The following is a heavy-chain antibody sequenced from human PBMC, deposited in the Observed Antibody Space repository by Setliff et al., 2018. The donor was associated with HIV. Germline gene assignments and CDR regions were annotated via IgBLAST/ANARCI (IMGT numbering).Heavy chain of an antibody. D-gene: IGHD2-21*02. CDR3: ARWAVTASDY. Sequence: SETLSLTCTISGGSISNYYWSWIRQPPGKELEWIGFIYYTGSTNYNPSLKSRVTMSVDTSKNHFSLRLNSVTAADTAVYYCARWAVTASDYWGQGTLVTVSS. V-gene: IGHV4-59*01. CDR1: GGSISNYY. CDR2: IYYTGST. J-gene: IGHJ4*02.